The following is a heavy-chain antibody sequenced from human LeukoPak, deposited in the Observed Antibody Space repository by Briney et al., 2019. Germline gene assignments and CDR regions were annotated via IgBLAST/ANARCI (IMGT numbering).Heavy chain of an antibody. Sequence: GGSLRLSCAASGFTFSSYAMSWVRQAPGKGLEWVSAISGSGGSTYYADSVKGRFTISRDNSKNTLYLQMNSLRAEDTAVYYCARDMHSSGFLDYWGQGTLVTVSS. CDR2: ISGSGGST. J-gene: IGHJ4*02. CDR3: ARDMHSSGFLDY. CDR1: GFTFSSYA. D-gene: IGHD6-19*01. V-gene: IGHV3-23*01.